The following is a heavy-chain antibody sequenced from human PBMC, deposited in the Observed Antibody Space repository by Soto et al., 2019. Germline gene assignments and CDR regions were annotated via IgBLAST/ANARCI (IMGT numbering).Heavy chain of an antibody. D-gene: IGHD3-22*01. V-gene: IGHV3-23*01. J-gene: IGHJ4*02. Sequence: PGGSLRLSCSASGFTFSSYAMSWVRQAPGRGLEWVSAISGSGGSTYYADSVKGRFTISRDNSKNTLYLQMNSLRAEDTAVYYCAKGRFYYDRRPPVEIEYWGQGTLVTVSS. CDR1: GFTFSSYA. CDR2: ISGSGGST. CDR3: AKGRFYYDRRPPVEIEY.